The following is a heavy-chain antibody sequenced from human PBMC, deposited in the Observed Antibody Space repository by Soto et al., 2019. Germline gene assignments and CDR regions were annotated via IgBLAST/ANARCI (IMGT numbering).Heavy chain of an antibody. D-gene: IGHD7-27*01. CDR1: GYTFIDYF. V-gene: IGHV1-2*02. J-gene: IGHJ6*02. CDR3: ASDRPFLRGGLAWGMDD. CDR2: INPNGGET. Sequence: GASVKVSCKASGYTFIDYFIHWLRQAPGQGLEWMGWINPNGGETKFAQTFQGSVTMTRXTXXSXXXLXLXRLRSDDTAIYYCASDRPFLRGGLAWGMDDWG.